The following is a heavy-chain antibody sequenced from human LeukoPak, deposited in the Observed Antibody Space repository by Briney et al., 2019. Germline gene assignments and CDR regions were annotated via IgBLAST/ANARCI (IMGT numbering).Heavy chain of an antibody. Sequence: GAPVKVSCKASGYTFTGYYMHWVRQAPGQGLEWMGWINPNSGGTNYAQKFQGRVTMTRDTSISTAYMELSRLRSDDTAVYYCARADRLYSSSWYFLIDYWGQGTLVTVSS. J-gene: IGHJ4*02. CDR1: GYTFTGYY. D-gene: IGHD6-13*01. V-gene: IGHV1-2*02. CDR2: INPNSGGT. CDR3: ARADRLYSSSWYFLIDY.